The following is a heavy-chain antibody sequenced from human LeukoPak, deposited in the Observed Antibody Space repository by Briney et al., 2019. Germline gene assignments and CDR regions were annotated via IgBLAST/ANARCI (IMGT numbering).Heavy chain of an antibody. D-gene: IGHD6-19*01. Sequence: GGSLRLSCAASGFTFGSYWMHWVRQAPGKGLVWVSRINSDGSSTSYADSVKGRFTVSRDNAKNTLYLQMNSLRAEDTAVYYCASGYSSGWYGGGTDYWGQGTLVTVSS. V-gene: IGHV3-74*01. J-gene: IGHJ4*02. CDR1: GFTFGSYW. CDR3: ASGYSSGWYGGGTDY. CDR2: INSDGSST.